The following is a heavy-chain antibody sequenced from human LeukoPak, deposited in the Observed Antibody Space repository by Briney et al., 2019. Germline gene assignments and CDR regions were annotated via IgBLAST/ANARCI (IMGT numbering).Heavy chain of an antibody. CDR1: GDSVRSYY. V-gene: IGHV4-59*02. CDR3: ARGAVGALYYFDY. Sequence: SETLSLTCTVSGDSVRSYYWSWIRQPPGKGLEWIGYIYYSGSTNYNPSLKSRVTISVDTSKNQFSLKLSSVTAADTAVYYCARGAVGALYYFDYWGQGTLVTVSS. CDR2: IYYSGST. J-gene: IGHJ4*02. D-gene: IGHD1-26*01.